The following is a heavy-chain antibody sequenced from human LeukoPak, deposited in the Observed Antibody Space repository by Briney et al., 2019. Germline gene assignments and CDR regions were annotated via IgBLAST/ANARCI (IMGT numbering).Heavy chain of an antibody. Sequence: GGSLRLSCGASGFTFRTYAMSWARQAPGKGLEWVSSVSGNGGSTYYADSVKGRFTISRDNSKNTLYLQMNSLRAEDTAVYYCAKEIGDYVWGSYSYYFDYWGQGTLVTVSS. CDR3: AKEIGDYVWGSYSYYFDY. CDR2: VSGNGGST. V-gene: IGHV3-23*01. CDR1: GFTFRTYA. J-gene: IGHJ4*02. D-gene: IGHD3-16*01.